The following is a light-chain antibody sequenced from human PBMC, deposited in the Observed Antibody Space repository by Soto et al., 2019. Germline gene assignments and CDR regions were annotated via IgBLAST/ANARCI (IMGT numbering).Light chain of an antibody. V-gene: IGKV1-39*01. Sequence: DIQMTQSPSSLFASVGDRVTITCQATQDISRYLNWYQQKPGKAPNLLIYVASSLQSEVPSRFSGSGSGTDFTLTITSLQPEDFATYYCQQSYGTPITFGQETRLESK. CDR3: QQSYGTPIT. J-gene: IGKJ5*01. CDR1: QDISRY. CDR2: VAS.